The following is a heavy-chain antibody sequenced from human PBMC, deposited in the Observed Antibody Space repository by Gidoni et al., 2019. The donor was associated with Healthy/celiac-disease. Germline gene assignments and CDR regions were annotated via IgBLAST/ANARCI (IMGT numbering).Heavy chain of an antibody. CDR1: GYTFTSYY. D-gene: IGHD6-6*01. CDR3: AREERRESSSPAQGFDY. V-gene: IGHV1-46*01. J-gene: IGHJ4*02. Sequence: QVQLLQSGAEVKQPGASVKVSCKASGYTFTSYYLHLVRQAPGQGLGREGIINPSGGSTSYAQTFQGRVTMTRDTSTGTVYMELSSLRSGDTAVYYCAREERRESSSPAQGFDYWGQGTLVTVSS. CDR2: INPSGGST.